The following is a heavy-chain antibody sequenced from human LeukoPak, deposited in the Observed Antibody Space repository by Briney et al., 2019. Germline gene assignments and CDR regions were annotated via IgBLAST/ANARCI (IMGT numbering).Heavy chain of an antibody. Sequence: ASVKVSCKASGYTFTSYDINWVRQATGQGLEWMGWMNPNSGNTGYAQKFQGRVTMTRNTSISTAYMELSSLRSEDTAVYYCARGMAGMGYYYYGRDVWGQGPTVTVSS. CDR3: ARGMAGMGYYYYGRDV. D-gene: IGHD6-19*01. V-gene: IGHV1-8*01. CDR1: GYTFTSYD. J-gene: IGHJ6*02. CDR2: MNPNSGNT.